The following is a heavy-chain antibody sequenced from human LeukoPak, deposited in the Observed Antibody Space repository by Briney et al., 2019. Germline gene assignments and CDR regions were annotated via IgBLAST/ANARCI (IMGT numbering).Heavy chain of an antibody. Sequence: GASVKVSCKASGYTFTSYDINWVRQATGQGLEWMGWMNPNSGNTGYAQKFQGRVTITRSTSISTAYMELSSLRSEDTAVYYCARGRGSSGSYYYYYMDVWGKGTTVTVSS. D-gene: IGHD6-6*01. CDR1: GYTFTSYD. V-gene: IGHV1-8*03. CDR3: ARGRGSSGSYYYYYMDV. J-gene: IGHJ6*03. CDR2: MNPNSGNT.